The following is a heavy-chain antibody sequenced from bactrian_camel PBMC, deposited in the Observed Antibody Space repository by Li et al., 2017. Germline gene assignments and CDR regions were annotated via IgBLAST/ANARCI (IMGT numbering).Heavy chain of an antibody. V-gene: IGHV3S53*01. J-gene: IGHJ6*01. D-gene: IGHD6*01. Sequence: HVQLVESGGGSVQAGGSLRLSCAVSGHSDCMGWFRQAPGKEREEVAGIDGDGRINYADPVKGRFTISKDNAKNTLYLQMNSLKPEDTGVYYCAADSGSAVPGPLLYVQVPNFGNWGRGTQVTVS. CDR3: AADSGSAVPGPLLYVQVPNFGN. CDR1: GHSDC. CDR2: IDGDGRI.